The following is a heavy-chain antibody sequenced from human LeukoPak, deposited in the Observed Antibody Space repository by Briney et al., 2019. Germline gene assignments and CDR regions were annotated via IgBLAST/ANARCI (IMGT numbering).Heavy chain of an antibody. CDR2: IYSGGST. D-gene: IGHD3-9*01. V-gene: IGHV3-66*01. CDR3: ARDWSFYDILTGYLRFENGMDV. CDR1: GFTFSSYS. Sequence: GGSLRLSCAASGFTFSSYSMNCVRQAPGKGLECVSVIYSGGSTYYGDSVKGRFTISRDNSKTTLYLQMNSLRAEDTAVYYCARDWSFYDILTGYLRFENGMDVWGQGTTVTVSS. J-gene: IGHJ6*02.